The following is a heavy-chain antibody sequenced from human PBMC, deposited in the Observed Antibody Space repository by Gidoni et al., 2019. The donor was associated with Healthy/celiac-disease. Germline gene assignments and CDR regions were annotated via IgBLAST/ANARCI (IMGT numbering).Heavy chain of an antibody. CDR3: ARDSPGLYCSSTSCPNQYGMDV. D-gene: IGHD2-2*01. CDR2: IIPIFGTA. J-gene: IGHJ6*02. V-gene: IGHV1-69*01. CDR1: GGTFSSYA. Sequence: QVQLVQSGAEVKKPGSSVKVSCKASGGTFSSYAISWVRQAPGQGLEWMGGIIPIFGTANYAQKFQGRVTITADESTSTAYMELSSLRSEDTAVYYCARDSPGLYCSSTSCPNQYGMDVWGQGTTVTVSS.